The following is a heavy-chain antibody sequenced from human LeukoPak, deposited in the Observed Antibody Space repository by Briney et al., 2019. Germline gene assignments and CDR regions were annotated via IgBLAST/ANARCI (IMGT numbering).Heavy chain of an antibody. CDR1: GFTFSSNA. Sequence: GGSLRLSCGASGFTFSSNAMYWVRQAPGKGLEWVSAISDNGRSTYYADSVKGRFTISRDKSKNTLYLQMNSLRAEDTAVYYCAKDLAGTTSFDSWGQGTLVTVSS. CDR3: AKDLAGTTSFDS. J-gene: IGHJ4*02. D-gene: IGHD1-7*01. V-gene: IGHV3-23*01. CDR2: ISDNGRST.